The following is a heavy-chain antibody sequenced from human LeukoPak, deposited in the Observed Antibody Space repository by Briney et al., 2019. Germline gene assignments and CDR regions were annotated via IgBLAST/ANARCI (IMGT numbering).Heavy chain of an antibody. D-gene: IGHD3-3*01. J-gene: IGHJ5*02. CDR1: GGTFSSYA. CDR3: ARRITIFGVVTTNWFDP. CDR2: IIPIFGTA. V-gene: IGHV1-69*06. Sequence: SVKVSCKASGGTFSSYAISWVRQAPGQGLEWMGGIIPIFGTANYAQKFQGRVTITADKSTSTAYMELSSLRSEDTAVYYCARRITIFGVVTTNWFDPWGQGTLVTVSS.